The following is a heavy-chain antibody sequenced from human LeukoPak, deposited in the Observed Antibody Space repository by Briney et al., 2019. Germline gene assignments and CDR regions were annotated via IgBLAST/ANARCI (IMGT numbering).Heavy chain of an antibody. CDR3: AKDQKYSSSSADY. D-gene: IGHD6-6*01. CDR2: IWYDGSNK. V-gene: IGHV3-33*06. Sequence: GGSLRLSCAASGFTFSSYGMHWVRQAPGKGLEWVAVIWYDGSNKYYADSVKGRFTISRDNSKNTLYLQMNSLRAGDTAVYYCAKDQKYSSSSADYWGQGTLVTVSS. CDR1: GFTFSSYG. J-gene: IGHJ4*02.